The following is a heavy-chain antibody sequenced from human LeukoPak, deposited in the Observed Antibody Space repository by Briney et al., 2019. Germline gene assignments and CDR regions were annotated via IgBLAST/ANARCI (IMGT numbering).Heavy chain of an antibody. Sequence: SETLSLTCTVSGVSFSSYYRSWVRQSPGKGLEWIWYINYSGSTNYYPTLKSRVTISLDSSKNHFSLSLSSVTAADTAVYYCARDAGAAAAFYYFDFWGQGTLVTVSS. D-gene: IGHD6-13*01. J-gene: IGHJ4*02. CDR3: ARDAGAAAAFYYFDF. V-gene: IGHV4-59*12. CDR2: INYSGST. CDR1: GVSFSSYY.